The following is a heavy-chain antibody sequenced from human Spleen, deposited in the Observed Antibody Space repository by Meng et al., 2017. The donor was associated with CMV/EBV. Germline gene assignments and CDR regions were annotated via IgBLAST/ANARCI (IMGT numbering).Heavy chain of an antibody. CDR3: ARDRVQGLVAAAFPPDP. V-gene: IGHV1-18*01. CDR2: ISAYNGNT. Sequence: ASVKVSCKASGYTFSIYGITWVRQAPGQGLEWMGWISAYNGNTNYAQKLQDRVTMTTDTSTSTAYLELRSLRSDDTAVYYCARDRVQGLVAAAFPPDPWGQGTLVTVSS. CDR1: GYTFSIYG. J-gene: IGHJ5*02. D-gene: IGHD6-13*01.